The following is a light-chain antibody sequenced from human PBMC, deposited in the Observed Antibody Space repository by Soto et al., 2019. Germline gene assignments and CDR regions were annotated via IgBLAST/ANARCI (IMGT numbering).Light chain of an antibody. J-gene: IGKJ1*01. V-gene: IGKV3-20*01. CDR2: GAS. Sequence: EIVLTQSPGTLSLSPGERATLSCSASQSVRNNYLAWFQQKPGQAPRLLIYGASSRATGIPDRFSGSGSGTDFTLTISRLEPEDFAVYYCQQYGSSPPEKTFGQGTKVEIK. CDR3: QQYGSSPPEKT. CDR1: QSVRNNY.